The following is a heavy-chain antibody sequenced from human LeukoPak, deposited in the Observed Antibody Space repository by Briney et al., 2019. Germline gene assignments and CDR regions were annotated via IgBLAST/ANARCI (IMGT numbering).Heavy chain of an antibody. D-gene: IGHD1-26*01. CDR3: ARDASGSSIGLIDF. V-gene: IGHV3-21*01. J-gene: IGHJ4*02. CDR1: EITLRSYS. Sequence: PGGSLRLSCAASEITLRSYSMHWVRQAPGKGQEWVSYISTSSTYIYYADSVKGRFTISRDNTKNSLYLHMNSLRAEDTAVYYCARDASGSSIGLIDFWGQGTLVTVSS. CDR2: ISTSSTYI.